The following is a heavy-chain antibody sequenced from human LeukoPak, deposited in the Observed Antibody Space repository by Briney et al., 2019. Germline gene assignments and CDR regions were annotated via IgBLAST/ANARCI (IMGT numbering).Heavy chain of an antibody. CDR3: ARDWARTGYCTSTNCPDAFDL. Sequence: GGSLRLSCAVSGFTFSNYWMNWVRQAPGKGLEWVASIKEDGSDKYYVDSVKGRFTISKDNAKNSVFLQMNSLRAEDTAVYFCARDWARTGYCTSTNCPDAFDLWGQGTMLTVSS. CDR2: IKEDGSDK. CDR1: GFTFSNYW. D-gene: IGHD2-2*01. V-gene: IGHV3-7*01. J-gene: IGHJ3*01.